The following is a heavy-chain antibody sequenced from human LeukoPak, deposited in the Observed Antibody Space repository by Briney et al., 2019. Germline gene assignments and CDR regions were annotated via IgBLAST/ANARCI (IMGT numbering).Heavy chain of an antibody. CDR2: IYTSGST. CDR3: ARAPAIIVVPAANYYYYGMDV. D-gene: IGHD2-2*01. CDR1: GGSISSGSYC. J-gene: IGHJ6*02. V-gene: IGHV4-61*02. Sequence: SETLSLTCTVSGGSISSGSYCWSWIRQPAGKGLEWIGRIYTSGSTNYNPSLKTRVTISVDTSKTQSSLTLSSVTAADTAVYYCARAPAIIVVPAANYYYYGMDVWGQGTTVTVSS.